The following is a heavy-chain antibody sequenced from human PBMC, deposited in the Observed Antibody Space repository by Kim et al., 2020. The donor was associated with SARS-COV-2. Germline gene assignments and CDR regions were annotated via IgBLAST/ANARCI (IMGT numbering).Heavy chain of an antibody. CDR3: ARDRGYYFDY. D-gene: IGHD6-13*01. CDR2: ISNRAYTI. Sequence: GGSLRLSCAASGFTFSDYDMSWIRQAPGKGLEWISYISNRAYTINYAASVQGRFTISRDNGGNSLSLQMTSLRPDDTSIYYCARDRGYYFDYWGQRTLVT. CDR1: GFTFSDYD. J-gene: IGHJ4*02. V-gene: IGHV3-11*04.